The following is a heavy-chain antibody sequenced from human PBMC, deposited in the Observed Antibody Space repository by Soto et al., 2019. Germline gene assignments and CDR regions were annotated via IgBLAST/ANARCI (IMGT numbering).Heavy chain of an antibody. CDR1: GGSISSSSYY. D-gene: IGHD6-13*01. Sequence: TSETLSLTCTVSGGSISSSSYYWGWIRQPPGKGLEWIGSIYYSGSTYYNPSLKSRVTISVDTSKNQFSLKLSSVTAADTAVYYCARHGLAAAKFDYWGQGTLVTVSS. CDR2: IYYSGST. CDR3: ARHGLAAAKFDY. V-gene: IGHV4-39*01. J-gene: IGHJ4*02.